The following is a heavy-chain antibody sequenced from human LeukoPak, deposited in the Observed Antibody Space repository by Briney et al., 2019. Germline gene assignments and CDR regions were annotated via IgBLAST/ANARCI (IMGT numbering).Heavy chain of an antibody. J-gene: IGHJ6*04. D-gene: IGHD3-10*02. CDR2: ISGSGDST. CDR3: AELGITMIGGV. V-gene: IGHV3-23*01. Sequence: GGSLRLSCAASGFTFSSYAMSWVRQVPGKGLEWVSGISGSGDSTYHADSVKGRFTISRDNSKTTLYLQMNSLRAEDTAVYYCAELGITMIGGVWGKGTTVTISS. CDR1: GFTFSSYA.